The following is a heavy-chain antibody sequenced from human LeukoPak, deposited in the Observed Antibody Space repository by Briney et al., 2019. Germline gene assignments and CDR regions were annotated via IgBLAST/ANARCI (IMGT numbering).Heavy chain of an antibody. V-gene: IGHV4-34*01. CDR2: INHSGST. CDR3: ARYGTMVRGVITWFDP. CDR1: GGSFSGYY. D-gene: IGHD3-10*01. J-gene: IGHJ5*02. Sequence: SETLSLTCAVYGGSFSGYYWSWIRQPPGKGLEWIGEINHSGSTNYNPSLKSRVTISVDTSKNQFSLKLSSVTAADTAVYHCARYGTMVRGVITWFDPWGQGTLVTVSS.